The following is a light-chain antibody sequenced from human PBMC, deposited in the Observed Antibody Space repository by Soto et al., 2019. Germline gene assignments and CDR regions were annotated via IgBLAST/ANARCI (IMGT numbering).Light chain of an antibody. Sequence: DIQMTQSPSSLSASVGERVTITCRASQSISSYLNWYQQKPGKAPKLLIYAASTLQSGVPSRFSGSGSGTDFTLTISSLQPADFATYYCQQSYNTLPTFGHGTKVEIK. J-gene: IGKJ1*01. V-gene: IGKV1-39*01. CDR3: QQSYNTLPT. CDR1: QSISSY. CDR2: AAS.